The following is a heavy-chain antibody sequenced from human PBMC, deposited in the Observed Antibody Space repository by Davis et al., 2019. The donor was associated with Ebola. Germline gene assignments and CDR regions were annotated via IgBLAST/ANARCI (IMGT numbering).Heavy chain of an antibody. CDR3: ARPRDYVVGNAFDI. CDR1: GYTFTGYY. V-gene: IGHV1-2*04. D-gene: IGHD2-21*01. CDR2: INPNSGGT. J-gene: IGHJ3*02. Sequence: ASVKVSCKASGYTFTGYYMHWVRQAPGQGLEWMGWINPNSGGTNYAQKFQGWVTMTRDTSISTAYMELRSLRSDDTAVYYCARPRDYVVGNAFDIWGQGTMVTVSS.